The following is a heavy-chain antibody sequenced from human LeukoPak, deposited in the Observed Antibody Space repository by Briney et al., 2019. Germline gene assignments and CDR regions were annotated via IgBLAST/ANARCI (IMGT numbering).Heavy chain of an antibody. CDR3: ARVLPAPVDYYYMDV. Sequence: TGGSLRLSCAASGFTFSSYWMSWVRQAPGKGLEWVSSISSISSSIYYADSVKGRFTISRDNAKNSLYLQMNSLRAEDTAVYYCARVLPAPVDYYYMDVWGKGTTVTVSS. D-gene: IGHD2-2*01. CDR1: GFTFSSYW. V-gene: IGHV3-21*01. J-gene: IGHJ6*03. CDR2: ISSISSSI.